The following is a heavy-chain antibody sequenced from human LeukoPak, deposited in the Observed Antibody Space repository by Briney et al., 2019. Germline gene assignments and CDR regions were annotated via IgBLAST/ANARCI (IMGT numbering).Heavy chain of an antibody. CDR2: IHSSGST. CDR1: GGSIISYY. J-gene: IGHJ5*02. Sequence: SETLSLTCTVSGGSIISYYWSWIRQTPGKGLEWIAYIHSSGSTNYNPSLKSRVTISVDTSKNHFSPKVTSMTAADTGIYYCSRSLPGAVGAADLWGQGTLVTVSS. D-gene: IGHD6-13*01. CDR3: SRSLPGAVGAADL. V-gene: IGHV4-59*01.